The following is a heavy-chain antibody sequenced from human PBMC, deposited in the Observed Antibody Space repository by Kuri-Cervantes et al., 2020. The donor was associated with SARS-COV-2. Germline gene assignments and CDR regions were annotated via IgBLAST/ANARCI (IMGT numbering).Heavy chain of an antibody. D-gene: IGHD2-21*01. CDR2: ISSDGKNK. CDR3: AKERAGVHDL. J-gene: IGHJ4*02. V-gene: IGHV3-30*18. CDR1: GFNFSTTD. Sequence: GGSLRLSCVASGFNFSTTDMHWVRQAPGKGLEWVTFISSDGKNKKCMASGMGRFTIFRDNSQSTLHLQMKSLRDDDTAIYYCAKERAGVHDLWGQGTLVTVSS.